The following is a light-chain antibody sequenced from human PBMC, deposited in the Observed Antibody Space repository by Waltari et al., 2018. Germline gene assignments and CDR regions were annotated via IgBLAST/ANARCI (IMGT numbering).Light chain of an antibody. CDR2: AAS. CDR1: HGIKND. V-gene: IGKV1-17*01. J-gene: IGKJ1*01. CDR3: LQHNTYPPT. Sequence: DIQMTQSPSSLSASVGDTVTITCRASHGIKNDLNWYQQTAGKAPKRLIFAASILQSGVPRRFSGSASGTEFTLTISSLQPEDFATYYCLQHNTYPPTFGPGTKVDIK.